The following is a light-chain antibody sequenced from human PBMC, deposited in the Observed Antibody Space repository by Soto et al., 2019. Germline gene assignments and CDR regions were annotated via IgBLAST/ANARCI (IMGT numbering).Light chain of an antibody. CDR2: DVS. J-gene: IGLJ2*01. CDR3: SSYTSSSTLEVV. Sequence: QSVLTQPASVSGSPGQSITISCTGHSSDVGGYNYVSWYQQHPGKAPELMIYDVSNRPSGVSNRFSGSKSGNTASLTISGLQAEEEADYYCSSYTSSSTLEVVFGGGTKVTVL. CDR1: SSDVGGYNY. V-gene: IGLV2-14*01.